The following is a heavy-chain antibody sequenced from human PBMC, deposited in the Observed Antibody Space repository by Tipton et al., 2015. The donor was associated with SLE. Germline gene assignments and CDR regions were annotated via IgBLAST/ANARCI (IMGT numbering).Heavy chain of an antibody. J-gene: IGHJ4*02. V-gene: IGHV1-69*06. D-gene: IGHD3-9*01. CDR1: AYTFTSYG. CDR3: ARGGEILTGVDY. Sequence: QLVQSGAEVKKPGASVKVSCKASAYTFTSYGISWVRQAPGHGLEWMGWIIPIFGTENYAQKFQGRVTITADKSTSTAYMELSSLRSEDTAVYDCARGGEILTGVDYWGQGTLVTVSA. CDR2: IIPIFGTE.